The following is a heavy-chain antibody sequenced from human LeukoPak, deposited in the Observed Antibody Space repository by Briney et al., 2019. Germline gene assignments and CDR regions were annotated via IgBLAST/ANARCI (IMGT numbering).Heavy chain of an antibody. CDR2: ISSSGSTI. V-gene: IGHV3-48*03. Sequence: VGSLRLSCAASGFTFSSYEMNWVRQAPGKGLEWVSYISSSGSTIYYADSVKGRFTISRDNAKNSLYLQMNSLRAEDTAVYYCARDRDSYGGTHFDYWGQGTLVTVSS. J-gene: IGHJ4*02. D-gene: IGHD4-23*01. CDR3: ARDRDSYGGTHFDY. CDR1: GFTFSSYE.